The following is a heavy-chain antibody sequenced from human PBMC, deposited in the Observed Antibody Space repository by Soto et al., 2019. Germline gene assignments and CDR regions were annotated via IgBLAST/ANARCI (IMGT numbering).Heavy chain of an antibody. J-gene: IGHJ5*02. CDR2: VYVRGSI. CDR1: GGSIGSDY. Sequence: PSETLSLTCTVSGGSIGSDYWSWIRQPAGKGLEWIGRVYVRGSINYNPALKSRVTMSIEPSKNQISLELSSVTAADTGVYYCASGHSSGWPTNWFDPWGPGTLVTVSS. V-gene: IGHV4-4*07. CDR3: ASGHSSGWPTNWFDP. D-gene: IGHD6-19*01.